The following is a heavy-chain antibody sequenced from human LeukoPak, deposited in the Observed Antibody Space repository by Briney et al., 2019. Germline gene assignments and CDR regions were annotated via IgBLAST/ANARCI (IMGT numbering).Heavy chain of an antibody. V-gene: IGHV4-59*01. Sequence: PSETLSLTCAVSGGSISGYYWSWIRQPPGKGLEWIGYIYYSGSTNYNPSLKSRLTMSVDTSKNQFSLKLSSVTAADTAVYYCARDKGPPYYWGQGTLVTVSS. CDR2: IYYSGST. J-gene: IGHJ4*02. CDR1: GGSISGYY. CDR3: ARDKGPPYY.